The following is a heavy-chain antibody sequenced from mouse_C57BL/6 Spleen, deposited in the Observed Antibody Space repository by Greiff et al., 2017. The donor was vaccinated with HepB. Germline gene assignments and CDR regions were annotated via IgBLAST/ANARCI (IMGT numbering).Heavy chain of an antibody. Sequence: VQLQQSGAELARPGASVKMSCKASGYTFTSYTMHWVKQRPGQGLEWIGYINPSSGYTKYNQKFKDKATLTADKSSSTAYMQLSSLTSEDSAVYYCARPYYYGSSYAMDDWGQGTSVTVSS. V-gene: IGHV1-4*01. D-gene: IGHD1-1*01. CDR2: INPSSGYT. CDR1: GYTFTSYT. J-gene: IGHJ4*01. CDR3: ARPYYYGSSYAMDD.